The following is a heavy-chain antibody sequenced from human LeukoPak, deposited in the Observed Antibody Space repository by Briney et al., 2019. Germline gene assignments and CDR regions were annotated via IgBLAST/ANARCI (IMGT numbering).Heavy chain of an antibody. J-gene: IGHJ4*02. V-gene: IGHV3-21*01. CDR1: GFTFSSYS. CDR2: IGSSSSYI. D-gene: IGHD3-10*01. CDR3: ARDYPVRGVMGY. Sequence: GGSLRLSCAASGFTFSSYSMNWVRQAPGKGLEWVSSIGSSSSYIYYADSVKGRFTISRDNAKNSLYLQMNSLRAEDTAVYYCARDYPVRGVMGYWGQGTLVTVSS.